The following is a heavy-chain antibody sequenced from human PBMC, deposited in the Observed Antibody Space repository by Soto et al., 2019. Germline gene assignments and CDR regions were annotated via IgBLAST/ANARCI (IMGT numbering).Heavy chain of an antibody. J-gene: IGHJ3*02. CDR2: IDPSDSYT. CDR3: ARSPNLYYYGSGRSDAFDI. CDR1: GYSFTSYW. Sequence: PXDSLTISCKGSGYSFTSYWISLVRQMPGKGLEWMGRIDPSDSYTNYSPSFQGHVTISADKSISTAYLQWSSLKASDTAMYYCARSPNLYYYGSGRSDAFDIWGQGTMVTVSS. V-gene: IGHV5-10-1*01. D-gene: IGHD3-10*01.